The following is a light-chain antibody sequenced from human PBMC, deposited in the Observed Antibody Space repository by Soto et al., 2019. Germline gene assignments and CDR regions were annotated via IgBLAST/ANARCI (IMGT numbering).Light chain of an antibody. CDR1: SSDVGGYNY. CDR2: EVS. J-gene: IGLJ1*01. V-gene: IGLV2-14*01. Sequence: QSSLTQPASVSGSPGQSITISCTGTSSDVGGYNYVSWYQQHPGKAPELMIYEVSNRPSGVSNRFSGSKSGNTASLTISGLQAEDEADYYCSSYTSSIPYVLGTGTKVTV. CDR3: SSYTSSIPYV.